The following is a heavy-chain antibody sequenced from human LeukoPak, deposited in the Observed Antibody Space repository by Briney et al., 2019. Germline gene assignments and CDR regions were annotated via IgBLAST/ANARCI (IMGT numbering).Heavy chain of an antibody. V-gene: IGHV1-8*02. CDR3: ARGGGVATYHY. Sequence: ASVKVSCKASGYTFTGYYMHWVRQAPGQGLEWMGWINPNSGNTGYAQKFQGRVTMTRNTSISTAYMELSSLRSEDTAVYYCARGGGVATYHYWGQGTLVTVSS. CDR1: GYTFTGYY. J-gene: IGHJ4*02. CDR2: INPNSGNT. D-gene: IGHD5-12*01.